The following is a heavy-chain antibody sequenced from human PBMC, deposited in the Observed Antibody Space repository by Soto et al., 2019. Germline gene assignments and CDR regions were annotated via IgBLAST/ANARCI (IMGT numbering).Heavy chain of an antibody. CDR1: GGSISSYY. J-gene: IGHJ4*02. CDR3: ARVAYSSSWPVNDY. CDR2: IYYSGST. V-gene: IGHV4-59*01. Sequence: SETLSLTCTVSGGSISSYYWSWIRQPPGKGLEWIGYIYYSGSTNYNPSLKSRVTISVDTSKNQFSLKLSSVTAADTAVYYCARVAYSSSWPVNDYWGQGTLVTVSS. D-gene: IGHD6-13*01.